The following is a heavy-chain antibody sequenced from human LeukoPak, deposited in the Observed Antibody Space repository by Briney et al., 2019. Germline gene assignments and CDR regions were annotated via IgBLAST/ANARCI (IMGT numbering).Heavy chain of an antibody. V-gene: IGHV1-46*01. CDR3: ARDVENYDFWSGIDY. Sequence: ASVKVSCKASGYTFTIYYMHWVRQAPGQGLEWMGIINPSGGSTSYAQKFQGRVTMTRDTSTSTVYMELSSLRSEDTAVYYCARDVENYDFWSGIDYWGQGTLVTVSS. CDR1: GYTFTIYY. J-gene: IGHJ4*02. CDR2: INPSGGST. D-gene: IGHD3-3*01.